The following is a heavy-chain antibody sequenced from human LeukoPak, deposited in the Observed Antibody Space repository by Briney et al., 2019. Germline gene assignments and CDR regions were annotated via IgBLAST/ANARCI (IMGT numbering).Heavy chain of an antibody. Sequence: ASMKVSCKASGYTFTGYYMHWVRQAPGQGLEWMGWINPNSGGTDYAQKFQGRVTMTRDTSISTAYMELRRLRSDDTAVYHCARPAVAGGIYYFDYWGQGTLVTVSS. CDR1: GYTFTGYY. D-gene: IGHD6-19*01. J-gene: IGHJ4*02. CDR3: ARPAVAGGIYYFDY. CDR2: INPNSGGT. V-gene: IGHV1-2*02.